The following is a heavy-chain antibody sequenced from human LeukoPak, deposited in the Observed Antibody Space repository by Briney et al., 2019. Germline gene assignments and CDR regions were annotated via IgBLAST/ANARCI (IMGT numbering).Heavy chain of an antibody. D-gene: IGHD3-10*01. CDR3: ARDGYHYGSGSYFDY. CDR1: GXTFSSYW. J-gene: IGHJ4*02. Sequence: GGALRLSWAASGXTFSSYWLSWVRQAPGKGLEWVANVKQDGSEKYYVASVKGRFTISRDNAKKSLYLQMNSLRAEDTAVYYCARDGYHYGSGSYFDYWGQGTLVTVSS. V-gene: IGHV3-7*04. CDR2: VKQDGSEK.